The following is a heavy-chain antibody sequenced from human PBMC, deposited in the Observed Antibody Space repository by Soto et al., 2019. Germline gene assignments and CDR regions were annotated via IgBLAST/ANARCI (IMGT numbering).Heavy chain of an antibody. Sequence: LSLTCTVSGGSISNGGYYWNWVRQHPGKGLEWIGYIHYSGSTWYNPSLESRVTISVDTSKDQFSLKLRSVTAADTAVYYCARVRGSGSYAAYYFDSWGQGTLVTVSS. CDR1: GGSISNGGYY. J-gene: IGHJ4*01. CDR2: IHYSGST. V-gene: IGHV4-31*03. CDR3: ARVRGSGSYAAYYFDS. D-gene: IGHD3-10*01.